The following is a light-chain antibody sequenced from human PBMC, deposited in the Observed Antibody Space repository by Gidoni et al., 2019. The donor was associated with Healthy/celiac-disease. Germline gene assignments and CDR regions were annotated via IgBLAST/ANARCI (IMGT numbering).Light chain of an antibody. CDR3: QQSYSTPIT. CDR1: QSISSY. CDR2: AAS. V-gene: IGKV1-39*01. Sequence: DIQGTQSPSSLSASVGDRVTITCRASQSISSYLNWYQQKPGKAPKLLIYAASSLQSGVPSRFSGSGSGTDFTLTISSLQPEDFATYYCQQSYSTPITFGQETRLEIK. J-gene: IGKJ5*01.